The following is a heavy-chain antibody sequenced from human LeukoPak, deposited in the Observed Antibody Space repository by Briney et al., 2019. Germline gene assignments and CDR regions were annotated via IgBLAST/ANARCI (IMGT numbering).Heavy chain of an antibody. Sequence: ASVKVSCKASGYTFTSYGISWVRQAPGQGLEWMGWISAYNGNTNYEQKLQGRVTMTIDTSTSTAYMELRSLRSDDTAVYYCARDVRGDCSSTSCYEGNWFDPWGQGTLVTVSS. CDR2: ISAYNGNT. D-gene: IGHD2-2*01. J-gene: IGHJ5*02. CDR3: ARDVRGDCSSTSCYEGNWFDP. V-gene: IGHV1-18*01. CDR1: GYTFTSYG.